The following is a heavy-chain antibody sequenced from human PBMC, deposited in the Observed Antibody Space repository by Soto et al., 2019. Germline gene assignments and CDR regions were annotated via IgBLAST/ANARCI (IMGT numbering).Heavy chain of an antibody. CDR2: ISGSGGST. CDR1: GFTFSSYA. CDR3: AKFSFHAYDSSGYYYDGPYYFDY. D-gene: IGHD3-22*01. Sequence: GGLRLSCAASGFTFSSYAMSWVRQAPGKGLEWVSAISGSGGSTYYADSVKGRFTISRDNSKNTLYLQMNSLRAEDTAVYYCAKFSFHAYDSSGYYYDGPYYFDYWGQGTLVTVSS. J-gene: IGHJ4*02. V-gene: IGHV3-23*01.